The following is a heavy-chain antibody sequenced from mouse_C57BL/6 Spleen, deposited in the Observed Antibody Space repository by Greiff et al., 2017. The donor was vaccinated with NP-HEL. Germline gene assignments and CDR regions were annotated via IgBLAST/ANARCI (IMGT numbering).Heavy chain of an antibody. CDR1: GFTFSDYG. CDR3: ARQELKGYFDV. D-gene: IGHD1-3*01. J-gene: IGHJ1*03. CDR2: ISNLAYSI. V-gene: IGHV5-15*01. Sequence: EVKLVESGGGLVQPGGSLKLSCAASGFTFSDYGMAWVRQAPRKGPEWVAFISNLAYSIYYADTVTGRFTISRENAKNTLYLEMSSLRSEDTAMYYCARQELKGYFDVWGTGTTVTVSS.